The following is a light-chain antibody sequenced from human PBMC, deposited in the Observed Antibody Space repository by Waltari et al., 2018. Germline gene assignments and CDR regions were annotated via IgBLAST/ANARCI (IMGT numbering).Light chain of an antibody. CDR3: HVWHPDMDPGV. Sequence: SYALTQPPSVSVAPGTTARITCGGDNFWSYSVHWYQQKPGQAPVLVIFYDSDRPSGIPERFSGSNSGNTATLTISSVEAGDEAKYYCHVWHPDMDPGVFGPGTEVSV. J-gene: IGLJ1*01. V-gene: IGLV3-21*04. CDR2: YDS. CDR1: NFWSYS.